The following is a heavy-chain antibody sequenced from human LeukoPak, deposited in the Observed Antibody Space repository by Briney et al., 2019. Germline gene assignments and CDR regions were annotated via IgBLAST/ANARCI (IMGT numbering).Heavy chain of an antibody. D-gene: IGHD2-2*02. CDR3: ARDCSSTSCYNS. CDR1: GFTFSSYS. Sequence: GGSLRLSCAASGFTFSSYSMNWVRQAPGKGLEWVSSISSGSSYIYYADSVKGRFTISRDNAKNSLYLQMNSLRAEDTAVYYCARDCSSTSCYNSWGQGTLVTVSS. J-gene: IGHJ4*02. CDR2: ISSGSSYI. V-gene: IGHV3-21*01.